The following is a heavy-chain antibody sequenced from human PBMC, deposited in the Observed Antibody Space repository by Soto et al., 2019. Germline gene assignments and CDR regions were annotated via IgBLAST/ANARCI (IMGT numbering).Heavy chain of an antibody. Sequence: GASVKVSCKAIGYSFTSHYMHWVRQAPGQGLEWMGTIYPGGVNVDYAQKLEGRVTMTKDTSTSTAYMELSGLRSDDTAVYYYASLGGDSSSWYYFDYWGQGTLVTVSS. CDR2: IYPGGVNV. CDR1: GYSFTSHY. CDR3: ASLGGDSSSWYYFDY. D-gene: IGHD6-13*01. V-gene: IGHV1-46*01. J-gene: IGHJ4*02.